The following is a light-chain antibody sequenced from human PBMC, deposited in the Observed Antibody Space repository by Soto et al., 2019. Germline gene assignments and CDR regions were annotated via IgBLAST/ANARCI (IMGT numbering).Light chain of an antibody. CDR2: GAF. CDR1: QSVTTN. Sequence: EIVLTQSPGTLSLSPGERATLSCRASQSVTTNLAWYQQKPGQAPRLLIYGAFNRATGIPARFSGSGSGTHFTLTISSLEPEDFAVYYCQQRNIWPPVTFGQGTRLEIK. CDR3: QQRNIWPPVT. J-gene: IGKJ5*01. V-gene: IGKV3-11*01.